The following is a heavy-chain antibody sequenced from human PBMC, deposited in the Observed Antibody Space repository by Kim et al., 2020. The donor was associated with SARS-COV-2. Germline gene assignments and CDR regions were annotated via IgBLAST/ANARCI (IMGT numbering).Heavy chain of an antibody. D-gene: IGHD2-15*01. CDR3: ARVVAATFYYYGMDV. V-gene: IGHV1-8*01. J-gene: IGHJ6*02. Sequence: QDFPGRVTVTRKTSISTAYMELSSLRSEDTAVYYCARVVAATFYYYGMDVWGQGTTVTVSS.